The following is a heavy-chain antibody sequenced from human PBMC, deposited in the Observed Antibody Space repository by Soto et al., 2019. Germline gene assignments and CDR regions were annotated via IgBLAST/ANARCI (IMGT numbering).Heavy chain of an antibody. CDR2: IQYSGDT. V-gene: IGHV4-61*08. Sequence: PSETLSHPSTVSAGSVGSCAYYWCWIRQPTVSALEWIGYIQYSGDTNYNSSLKSRVTISVDRSRNRFSLKLTSVTAADAAFYYCARYDYPHRIFALRGRGTKV. D-gene: IGHD5-12*01. J-gene: IGHJ3*01. CDR3: ARYDYPHRIFAL. CDR1: AGSVGSCAYY.